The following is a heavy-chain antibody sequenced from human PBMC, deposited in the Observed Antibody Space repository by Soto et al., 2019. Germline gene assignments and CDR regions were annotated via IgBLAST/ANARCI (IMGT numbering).Heavy chain of an antibody. Sequence: GGSLRLSCAASGFTFSSYGMHWVRQAPGKGLEWVAVISYDGSNKYYADSVKGRFTISRDNSKNTLYLQMNSLRAEDTAVYYCAKSDDFWSGYHYYYGMDVWGQGTTVTVSS. J-gene: IGHJ6*02. CDR2: ISYDGSNK. V-gene: IGHV3-30*18. CDR3: AKSDDFWSGYHYYYGMDV. CDR1: GFTFSSYG. D-gene: IGHD3-3*01.